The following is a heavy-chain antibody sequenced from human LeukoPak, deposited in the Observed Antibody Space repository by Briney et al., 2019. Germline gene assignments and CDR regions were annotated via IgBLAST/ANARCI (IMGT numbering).Heavy chain of an antibody. V-gene: IGHV4-31*03. CDR1: GGSISSGGYY. D-gene: IGHD3-10*01. CDR3: ARDPGSGSYSH. J-gene: IGHJ4*02. Sequence: SQTLSLTCTVSGGSISSGGYYWSWIRQHPGKGLEWIGYIYYSGSTYYNPSLKSRVTISVDTSKTQFFLKLSSVTAADTAVYYCARDPGSGSYSHWGQGTLVTVSS. CDR2: IYYSGST.